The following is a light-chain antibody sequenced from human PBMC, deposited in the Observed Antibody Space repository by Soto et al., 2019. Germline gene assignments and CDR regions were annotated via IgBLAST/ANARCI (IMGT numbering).Light chain of an antibody. J-gene: IGLJ1*01. CDR2: DVN. CDR3: CSYTTSSSYV. Sequence: QSALTQPASVSGSPGQSITISCTGSSSDVGYYIFVSWYQQHPGKAPKLMIYDVNNRPSGVSNRFSGSKSGNTASLTISGLQAEDEADYYGCSYTTSSSYVFGTGTKVTVL. V-gene: IGLV2-14*01. CDR1: SSDVGYYIF.